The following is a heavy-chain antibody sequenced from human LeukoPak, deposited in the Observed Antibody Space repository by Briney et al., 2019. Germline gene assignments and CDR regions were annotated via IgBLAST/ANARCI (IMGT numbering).Heavy chain of an antibody. J-gene: IGHJ1*01. CDR2: ISAYNGNT. CDR3: ARGGFDSCGYPDEYFEH. CDR1: GYTFTSYG. Sequence: ASVKVSCKASGYTFTSYGISWVRQAPGQGLEWMGWISAYNGNTNYAQKLQGRVTMTTDTSTSTAYMELRSLTSDDTDVYYCARGGFDSCGYPDEYFEHWGQGTLVTVSS. V-gene: IGHV1-18*01. D-gene: IGHD3-22*01.